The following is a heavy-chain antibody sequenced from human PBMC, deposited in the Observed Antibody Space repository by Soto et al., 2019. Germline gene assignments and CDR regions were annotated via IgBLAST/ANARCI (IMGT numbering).Heavy chain of an antibody. V-gene: IGHV4-30-2*01. D-gene: IGHD1-26*01. CDR1: GGSISSGGYS. J-gene: IGHJ4*02. CDR3: AREDGAIQYFDY. CDR2: IYHSGST. Sequence: TSETLSLTCAVSGGSISSGGYSWSWIRQPPGKGLEWIGYIYHSGSTYYNPSLKSRVTISVGRSKNQFSLKLSSVTAADTAVYYCAREDGAIQYFDYWGQGTLVTVSS.